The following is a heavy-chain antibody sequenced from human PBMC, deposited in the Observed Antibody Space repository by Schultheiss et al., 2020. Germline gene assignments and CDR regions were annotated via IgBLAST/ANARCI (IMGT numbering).Heavy chain of an antibody. Sequence: SETLSLTCTVSGGSISSYYWSWIRQPPGKGLEWIGRIYTSGSTNYNPSLKSRVTISVDTSKNQFSLKLSSVTAADTAVYYCARDGGMWQWLSNYYYYMDVWGKGTTVTVSS. CDR3: ARDGGMWQWLSNYYYYMDV. CDR2: IYTSGST. D-gene: IGHD6-19*01. J-gene: IGHJ6*03. V-gene: IGHV4-4*07. CDR1: GGSISSYY.